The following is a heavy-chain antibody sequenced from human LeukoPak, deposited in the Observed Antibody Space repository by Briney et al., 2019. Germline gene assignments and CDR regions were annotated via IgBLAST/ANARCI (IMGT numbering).Heavy chain of an antibody. J-gene: IGHJ1*01. CDR3: ARESLAGEYFQH. V-gene: IGHV4-59*01. CDR1: GGSISSYY. Sequence: SETLSLTCTVSGGSISSYYWSWIRQPPGKGLEWIGYIYNSGSTNYNPSLKSRVTISVDTPKNQFSLKLSSVTAADTAVYYCARESLAGEYFQHWGQGTLVTVSS. CDR2: IYNSGST.